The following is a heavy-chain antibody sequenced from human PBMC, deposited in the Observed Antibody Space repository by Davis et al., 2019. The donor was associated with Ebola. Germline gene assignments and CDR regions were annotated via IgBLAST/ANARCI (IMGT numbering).Heavy chain of an antibody. D-gene: IGHD7-27*01. V-gene: IGHV3-30-3*01. CDR1: GFTFSRYA. CDR3: ARDPPPYPLGHAFEI. Sequence: PGGSLTLSCAASGFTFSRYAMEWVRQAQGTGLEWVAVISYDGINKYYADSVKGRFTISRDNSKNTLYVQMNSLRTEDTAVYYCARDPPPYPLGHAFEIWGKGTMVTVSS. CDR2: ISYDGINK. J-gene: IGHJ3*02.